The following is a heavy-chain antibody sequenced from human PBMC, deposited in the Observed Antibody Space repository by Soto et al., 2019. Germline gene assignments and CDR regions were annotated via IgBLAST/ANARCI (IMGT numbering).Heavy chain of an antibody. CDR1: GGSISSSSYY. Sequence: SETLSLTCTVSGGSISSSSYYWGWIRQPPGKGLEWIGSIYYSGSTYYNPSLKSRVTISVDTSKNQFSLKLSSVTAADTAVYYCAGRDDSFPYYFDYWGQGTLVTVSS. CDR3: AGRDDSFPYYFDY. CDR2: IYYSGST. D-gene: IGHD3-3*01. V-gene: IGHV4-39*01. J-gene: IGHJ4*02.